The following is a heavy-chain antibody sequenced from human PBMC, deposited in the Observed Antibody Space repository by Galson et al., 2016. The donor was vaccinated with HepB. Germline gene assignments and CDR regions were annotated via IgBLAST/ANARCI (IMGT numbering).Heavy chain of an antibody. CDR3: AIGYGAATPGDAFDI. D-gene: IGHD5-12*01. Sequence: SAKVSCKASGYTFTSYGISWVRQAPGQGLEWMGWISAYNGNTNYAQKPQGRVTMTTDTSTSTAYMELRRLTSDDTAVYYCAIGYGAATPGDAFDIWGRGTVVTVSS. J-gene: IGHJ3*02. CDR1: GYTFTSYG. V-gene: IGHV1-18*01. CDR2: ISAYNGNT.